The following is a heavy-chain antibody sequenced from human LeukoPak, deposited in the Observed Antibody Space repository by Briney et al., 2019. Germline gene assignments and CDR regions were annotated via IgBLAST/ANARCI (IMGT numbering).Heavy chain of an antibody. D-gene: IGHD1-26*01. CDR1: GFAFSNYD. Sequence: PGGSLRLSCAASGFAFSNYDMNWVRQAPGKGLKWVSYISSSSSTIYYADSVKGRFTISRDNAKNSLYLQMNSLRAEDTAVYYCARGENWENPGHMDVWGKGTTVTVSS. J-gene: IGHJ6*03. CDR2: ISSSSSTI. V-gene: IGHV3-48*01. CDR3: ARGENWENPGHMDV.